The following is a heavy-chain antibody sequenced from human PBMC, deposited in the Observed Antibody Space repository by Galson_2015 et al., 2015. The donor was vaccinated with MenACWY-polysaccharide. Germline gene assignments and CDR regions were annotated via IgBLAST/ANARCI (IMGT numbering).Heavy chain of an antibody. V-gene: IGHV2-5*02. D-gene: IGHD3-22*01. CDR3: AHRRGYYYDSSGYYAPFDY. CDR1: GFSLSTSGVG. Sequence: PALVKPTQTLTLTCTFSGFSLSTSGVGVGWIRQPPGKALEWLALIYWDDDKRYSPSLKSRLTITKDTSKNQVVLTMTNMDPVDTATYYCAHRRGYYYDSSGYYAPFDYWGQGTLVTVSS. CDR2: IYWDDDK. J-gene: IGHJ4*02.